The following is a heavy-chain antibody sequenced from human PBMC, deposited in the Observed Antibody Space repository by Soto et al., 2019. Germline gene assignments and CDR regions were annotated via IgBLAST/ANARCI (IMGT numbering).Heavy chain of an antibody. Sequence: GESLKISCAASGFTFSTNAMSWVRQAPGKGLEWVSGISGSGATTYYADSVKGRFTISRDNSKNTLYLQMSSLGAEDTALYYCAKAQALYGLFDYWGQGTQVTVSS. D-gene: IGHD2-8*01. J-gene: IGHJ4*02. CDR1: GFTFSTNA. CDR3: AKAQALYGLFDY. CDR2: ISGSGATT. V-gene: IGHV3-23*01.